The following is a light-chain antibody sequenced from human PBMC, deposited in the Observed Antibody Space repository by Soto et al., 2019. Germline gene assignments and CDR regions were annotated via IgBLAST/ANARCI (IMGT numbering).Light chain of an antibody. J-gene: IGKJ1*01. Sequence: DIRMTHSPSTLSESVVDRVTIPCGASQTISSWLAWYKQTPGKAPKLLSYAASSLQSGVPSRFSGSGSGTDFTLTISSLKPEDFETYYCQLSYSTPWTFGQGTKVDIK. CDR2: AAS. V-gene: IGKV1-39*01. CDR1: QTISSW. CDR3: QLSYSTPWT.